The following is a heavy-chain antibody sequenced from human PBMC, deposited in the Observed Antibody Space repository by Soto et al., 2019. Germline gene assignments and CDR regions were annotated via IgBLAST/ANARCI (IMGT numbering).Heavy chain of an antibody. CDR1: GGSISSSSYY. CDR3: AGFYDFWSGPYFDY. D-gene: IGHD3-3*01. Sequence: QLQLQESGPGLVKPSETLSLTCTVSGGSISSSSYYWGWIRQPPGKGLEWIGSIYYSGSTYYNPSLKSRVTISVDTSKNQFSRKLSSVTAADTAVYYCAGFYDFWSGPYFDYWGQGTLVTVSS. CDR2: IYYSGST. J-gene: IGHJ4*02. V-gene: IGHV4-39*01.